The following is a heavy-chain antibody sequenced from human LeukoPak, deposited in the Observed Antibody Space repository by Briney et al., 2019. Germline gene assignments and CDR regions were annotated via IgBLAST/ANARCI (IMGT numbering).Heavy chain of an antibody. Sequence: GGSLRLSCAASGFTVSSNYMSWVRQAPGKGLEWVSVIYSGGSTNYADSVKGRFTISRDNAKNSLYLQMNSLRAEDTAVYYCARDQQDSGWYDYWGQGTLVTVSS. CDR2: IYSGGST. CDR3: ARDQQDSGWYDY. V-gene: IGHV3-53*01. J-gene: IGHJ4*02. D-gene: IGHD6-19*01. CDR1: GFTVSSNY.